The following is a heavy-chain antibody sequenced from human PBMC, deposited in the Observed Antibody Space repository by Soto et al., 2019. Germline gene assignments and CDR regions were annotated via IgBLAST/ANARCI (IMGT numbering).Heavy chain of an antibody. V-gene: IGHV1-69*13. CDR2: IIPIFGTA. J-gene: IGHJ3*02. CDR3: ARDSRYYYDSSGYGPYAFDI. D-gene: IGHD3-22*01. CDR1: GGTFSSYA. Sequence: SVKVSCKASGGTFSSYAISWVRQAPGQGLEWMGGIIPIFGTANYAQKFQGRVTITADESTSTAYMELSSLRSEDTAVYYCARDSRYYYDSSGYGPYAFDIWGQGTMVTVS.